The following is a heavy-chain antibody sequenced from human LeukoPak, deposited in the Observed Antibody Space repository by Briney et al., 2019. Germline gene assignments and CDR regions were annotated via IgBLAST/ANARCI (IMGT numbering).Heavy chain of an antibody. V-gene: IGHV3-33*01. CDR3: ARVNGPNSGYYYTLDL. CDR1: GLTFRNYA. CDR2: IWFDGTEK. Sequence: GGSLRLSCAASGLTFRNYAMHWVRQALGGRLEWVAVIWFDGTEKYYAASVMGRFTISRDSSENTLYLQMNGLRTEDTAVYYCARVNGPNSGYYYTLDLWGQGTPVTVSS. J-gene: IGHJ5*02. D-gene: IGHD3-22*01.